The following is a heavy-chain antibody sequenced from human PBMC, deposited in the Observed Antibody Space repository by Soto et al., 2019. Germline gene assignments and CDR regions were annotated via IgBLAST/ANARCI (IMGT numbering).Heavy chain of an antibody. J-gene: IGHJ6*02. CDR3: AREFPTSIRGGYSDSYGIDV. CDR2: LHSDGSTT. V-gene: IGHV3-74*01. Sequence: EVQLVESGGGLVQPGGSLRLSCAASGFIFSNYWMHWVRQAPGKGLVWVSRLHSDGSTTSYADSVKGRFTISRDNAKNAVYLQMNNLIVEYTAVYYCAREFPTSIRGGYSDSYGIDVWGQGTTVTVSS. CDR1: GFIFSNYW. D-gene: IGHD2-2*02.